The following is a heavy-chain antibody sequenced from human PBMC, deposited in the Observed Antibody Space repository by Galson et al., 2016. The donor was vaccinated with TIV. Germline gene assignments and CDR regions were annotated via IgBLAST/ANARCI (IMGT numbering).Heavy chain of an antibody. CDR1: GGSINSGGYY. CDR2: IYYGGTT. D-gene: IGHD4-17*01. Sequence: TLSLTCTVSGGSINSGGYYWSWLRQHPGKGLEWIGYIYYGGTTQYNPSLKSRVTISVDTSKTQFSLNLSSVTAADTAVYYCARDKNDYGVDAFDIWGQGTMVIVSS. V-gene: IGHV4-31*03. J-gene: IGHJ3*02. CDR3: ARDKNDYGVDAFDI.